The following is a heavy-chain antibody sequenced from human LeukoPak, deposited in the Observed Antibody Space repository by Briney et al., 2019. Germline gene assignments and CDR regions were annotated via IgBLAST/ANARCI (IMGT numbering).Heavy chain of an antibody. V-gene: IGHV4-38-2*02. J-gene: IGHJ4*02. D-gene: IGHD5-18*01. CDR3: ARVQLWPPSQFDY. CDR2: IYHSGST. CDR1: GYSISSGYY. Sequence: PSETLPLTCTVSGYSISSGYYWGWIRQPPGKGLEWIGSIYHSGSTYYNPSLKSRVTISVDTSKNQFSLKLSSVTAADTAVYYCARVQLWPPSQFDYWGQGTLVTVSS.